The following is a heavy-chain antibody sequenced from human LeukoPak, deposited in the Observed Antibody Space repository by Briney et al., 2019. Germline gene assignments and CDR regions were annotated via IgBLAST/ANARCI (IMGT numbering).Heavy chain of an antibody. CDR2: MNTNSGNT. CDR1: GYTFTSYD. CDR3: ARGRDILDY. Sequence: ASVKVSCKASGYTFTSYDINWVRQATGQGLEWMGWMNTNSGNTGYAQKFQVRVTMTRNTSISTAYMELSSLRSEDTAVYYSARGRDILDYWGQGTLVTVSS. V-gene: IGHV1-8*01. D-gene: IGHD3-9*01. J-gene: IGHJ4*02.